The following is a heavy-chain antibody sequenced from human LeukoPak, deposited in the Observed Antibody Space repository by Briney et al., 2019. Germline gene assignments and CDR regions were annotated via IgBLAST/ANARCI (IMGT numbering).Heavy chain of an antibody. D-gene: IGHD1-14*01. J-gene: IGHJ3*01. CDR1: GFTVSSSY. Sequence: GGPLRLSCAASGFTVSSSYMNWVRQAPGKGLECVSVINSGGATDYADSVKGRFTISRDNFKNTLYLQMNNLRAEDTAVYYCARDPVPEFWGQGTMVTVFS. CDR2: INSGGAT. CDR3: ARDPVPEF. V-gene: IGHV3-53*01.